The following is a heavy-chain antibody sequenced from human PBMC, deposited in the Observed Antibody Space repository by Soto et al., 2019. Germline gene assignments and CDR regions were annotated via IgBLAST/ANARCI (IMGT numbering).Heavy chain of an antibody. J-gene: IGHJ3*02. CDR1: GDTFTGYY. CDR2: INPNSGGT. Sequence: ASVKVSCKASGDTFTGYYMHWVRQAPGQGLEWMGWINPNSGGTNYAQKFQGWVTMTRDTSISTAYMELSRLRSDDTAVYYCARDRRIAGTNGAFYIWGQGTMVTVSS. CDR3: ARDRRIAGTNGAFYI. D-gene: IGHD6-13*01. V-gene: IGHV1-2*04.